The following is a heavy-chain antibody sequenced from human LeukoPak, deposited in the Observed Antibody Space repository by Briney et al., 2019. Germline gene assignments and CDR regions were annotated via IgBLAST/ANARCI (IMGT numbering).Heavy chain of an antibody. D-gene: IGHD3-10*01. CDR1: GFTFSSYD. CDR2: IGTAGDT. Sequence: GGSLRLSSAASGFTFSSYDMHWVRQATGKGLEWVSAIGTAGDTYYPGSVKGRFTISRENAKNSLYLQMNSLRAGDTAVYYCARAGRFGELYYWGQGTLVTVSS. J-gene: IGHJ4*02. CDR3: ARAGRFGELYY. V-gene: IGHV3-13*04.